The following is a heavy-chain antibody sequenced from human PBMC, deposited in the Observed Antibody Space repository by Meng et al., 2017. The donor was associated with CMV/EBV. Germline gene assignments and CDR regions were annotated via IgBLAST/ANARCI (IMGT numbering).Heavy chain of an antibody. D-gene: IGHD3-10*01. CDR3: ATRSISYRAEYYLQ. V-gene: IGHV4-34*01. CDR2: INNSGGT. J-gene: IGHJ1*01. CDR1: GGSFSGSY. Sequence: SQTLSLTCVAYGGSFSGSYWNWIRQSPGKGLEWIGEINNSGGTYYNPSLETRVAISIDTSKKQFSLKLNSVTAADSAVYYCATRSISYRAEYYLQWGQGTLVTVSS.